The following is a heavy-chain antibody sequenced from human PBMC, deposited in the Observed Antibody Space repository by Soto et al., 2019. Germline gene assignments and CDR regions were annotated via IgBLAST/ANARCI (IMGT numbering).Heavy chain of an antibody. CDR1: RFTFNNYA. J-gene: IGHJ4*02. D-gene: IGHD3-10*01. Sequence: EVQLLESGGGLVQPGGSLRLSCAAPRFTFNNYAMTWVRQAPGKGLEWVSAISGGGDTTSYADSVKGRFTVSRDGSKNTLYLQMSSLRAEDTALYYCAKGRGGSGSLTPRVDFWGQGTLVTVSS. V-gene: IGHV3-23*01. CDR3: AKGRGGSGSLTPRVDF. CDR2: ISGGGDTT.